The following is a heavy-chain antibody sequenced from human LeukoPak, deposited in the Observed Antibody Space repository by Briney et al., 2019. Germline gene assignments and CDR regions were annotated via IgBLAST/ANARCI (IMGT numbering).Heavy chain of an antibody. CDR3: ARSSVGSGSNFDY. CDR2: IYINGIT. V-gene: IGHV4-4*07. J-gene: IGHJ4*02. CDR1: VDSITNYY. D-gene: IGHD3-10*01. Sequence: SETLSLTCSVSVDSITNYYWNWIRHPAGKGLEWIGRIYINGITNYNPSLKSRVTMSVDTSKNHFSLNLSSVTAADTAMYYRARSSVGSGSNFDYWGQGTLVTVSS.